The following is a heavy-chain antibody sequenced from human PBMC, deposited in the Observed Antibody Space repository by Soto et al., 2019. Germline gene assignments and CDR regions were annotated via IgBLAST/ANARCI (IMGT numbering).Heavy chain of an antibody. CDR3: AKDHGRYFDWLLNFDY. V-gene: IGHV3-30*18. Sequence: QVQLVESGGGVVQPGRSLRLSCAASGFTFSSYGMHWVRQAPGKGLEWVAVISYDGSNKYYADSVKGRFTISRDNSKNTLYLQMNSLRAEDTAVYYCAKDHGRYFDWLLNFDYWGQGTLVTVSS. J-gene: IGHJ4*02. CDR2: ISYDGSNK. D-gene: IGHD3-9*01. CDR1: GFTFSSYG.